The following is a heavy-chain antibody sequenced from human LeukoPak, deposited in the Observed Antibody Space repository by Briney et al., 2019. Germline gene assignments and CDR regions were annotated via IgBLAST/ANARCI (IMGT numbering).Heavy chain of an antibody. CDR1: GFTFSSYE. Sequence: PGGSLRLSCAASGFTFSSYEMNWVRQAPGKGLEWVSYISSSGSTIYYADSVKGRFTISRDNAKNSLYLQMNSLRAEDTAVYYCAKDGITIFGVVIRILGRYYLDYWGQGTLVTVSS. CDR3: AKDGITIFGVVIRILGRYYLDY. CDR2: ISSSGSTI. J-gene: IGHJ4*02. D-gene: IGHD3-3*01. V-gene: IGHV3-48*03.